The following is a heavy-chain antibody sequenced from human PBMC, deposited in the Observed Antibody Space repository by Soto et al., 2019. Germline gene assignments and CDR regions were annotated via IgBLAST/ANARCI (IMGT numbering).Heavy chain of an antibody. Sequence: VQLVESGGGEVQPGRSLRLSCAASGFTYTDFALHWVRQAPGKGLEWVAIISYDGSDKYYADSVKGRFAISRDNPKNTLYLEMSSLRPEDTAVYFCARRAWDSYYAIDVWGQGTRVTVFS. V-gene: IGHV3-30*09. CDR2: ISYDGSDK. J-gene: IGHJ6*02. CDR1: GFTYTDFA. CDR3: ARRAWDSYYAIDV. D-gene: IGHD3-22*01.